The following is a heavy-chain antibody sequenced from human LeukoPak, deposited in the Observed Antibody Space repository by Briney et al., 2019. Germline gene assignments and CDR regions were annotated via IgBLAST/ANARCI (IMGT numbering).Heavy chain of an antibody. J-gene: IGHJ5*02. CDR3: ARLTVVTALFDP. Sequence: PSETLSLTCTVSGDSISTTTYYWAWIRQPPGKGLEWIGSIYYSGSTYYNPSLKSRVTISVDTSKNQFSLKLTSVTAADTALYYCARLTVVTALFDPWGQGTLVTVSS. V-gene: IGHV4-39*01. CDR1: GDSISTTTYY. D-gene: IGHD2-21*02. CDR2: IYYSGST.